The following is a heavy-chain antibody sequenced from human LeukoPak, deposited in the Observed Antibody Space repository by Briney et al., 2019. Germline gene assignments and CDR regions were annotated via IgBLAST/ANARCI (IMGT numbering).Heavy chain of an antibody. Sequence: DPSETLSLTCAVYGGSFSDYFWNWIRQPPGKGLEWIGEINHGGGTRYNPSLKSRATISVDTSKKQFSLNLTSVTAADTAVYYCARGEDGTGDYRPTYFDSWGQGTLVTVSS. CDR1: GGSFSDYF. CDR3: ARGEDGTGDYRPTYFDS. V-gene: IGHV4-34*01. J-gene: IGHJ4*02. D-gene: IGHD4-17*01. CDR2: INHGGGT.